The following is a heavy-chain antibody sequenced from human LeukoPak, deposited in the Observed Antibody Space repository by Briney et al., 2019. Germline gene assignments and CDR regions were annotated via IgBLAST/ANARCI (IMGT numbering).Heavy chain of an antibody. CDR2: IYHSGST. Sequence: SETLSLTCTVSGYSISSGYYWGWIRQPPGKGLEWIGSIYHSGSTYYNPSLKSRVTISVDTSKNQFSLKLSSVTAADTAVYYCAREGYDILTGYRGYNWFDPWGQGTLVTVSS. V-gene: IGHV4-38-2*02. J-gene: IGHJ5*02. CDR3: AREGYDILTGYRGYNWFDP. CDR1: GYSISSGYY. D-gene: IGHD3-9*01.